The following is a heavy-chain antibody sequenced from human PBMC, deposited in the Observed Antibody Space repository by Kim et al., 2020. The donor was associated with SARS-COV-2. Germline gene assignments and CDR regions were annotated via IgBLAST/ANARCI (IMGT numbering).Heavy chain of an antibody. Sequence: ASVKVSCKASGYTFTSYGISWVRQAPGQGLEWMGWISAYNGNTNYAQKLQGRVTMTTDTSTSTAYMELRSLRSDDTAVYYCASPGPYCSGGSCYSGAFDIWGQGTMVTVSS. D-gene: IGHD2-15*01. J-gene: IGHJ3*02. CDR3: ASPGPYCSGGSCYSGAFDI. CDR2: ISAYNGNT. V-gene: IGHV1-18*01. CDR1: GYTFTSYG.